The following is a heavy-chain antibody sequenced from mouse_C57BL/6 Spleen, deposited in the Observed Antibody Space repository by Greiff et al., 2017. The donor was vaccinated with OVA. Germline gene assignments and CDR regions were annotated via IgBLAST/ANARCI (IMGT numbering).Heavy chain of an antibody. Sequence: VQRVESGPGLVQPSQSLSITCTVSGFSLTSYGVHWVRQSPGKGLEWLGVIWRGGSTDYNAAFMSRLSITKDNSKRQVFLKMNSLQVYDTAIYDGAKNKAYDYDGVDYWGQGTSVTVSS. J-gene: IGHJ4*01. CDR3: AKNKAYDYDGVDY. V-gene: IGHV2-5*01. CDR2: IWRGGST. D-gene: IGHD2-4*01. CDR1: GFSLTSYG.